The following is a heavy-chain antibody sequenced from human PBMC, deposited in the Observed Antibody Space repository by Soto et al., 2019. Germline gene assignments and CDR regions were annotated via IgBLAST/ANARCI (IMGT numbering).Heavy chain of an antibody. CDR3: ARGPPNYDILTGVDY. Sequence: QVQLVQSGAEVKKPGASVKVSCKASGYTFTSYGISWVRQAPGQGLEWMGWISAYNGNTNYAQKLQGRVTMTTDTSTSTAYMELGRLRSDDKDVYYCARGPPNYDILTGVDYWGQGTLVTVSS. CDR1: GYTFTSYG. CDR2: ISAYNGNT. J-gene: IGHJ4*02. V-gene: IGHV1-18*01. D-gene: IGHD3-9*01.